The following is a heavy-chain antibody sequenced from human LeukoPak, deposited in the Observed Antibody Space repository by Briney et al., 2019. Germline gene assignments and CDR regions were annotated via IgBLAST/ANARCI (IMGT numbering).Heavy chain of an antibody. CDR3: ARGGVVVVPAVWFDP. V-gene: IGHV4-34*01. CDR1: GGSFSSYY. Sequence: SETLSLTCAVYGGSFSSYYWSWIRQPPGKGLEWIGEINHSGSTNYNPSLKSRVTISVDTSKNQFSLKLSSVTAADTAVYYCARGGVVVVPAVWFDPWGQGALVTVSS. CDR2: INHSGST. D-gene: IGHD2-2*01. J-gene: IGHJ5*02.